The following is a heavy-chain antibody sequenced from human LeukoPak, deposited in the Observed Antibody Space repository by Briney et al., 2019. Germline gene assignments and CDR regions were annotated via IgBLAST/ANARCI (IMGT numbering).Heavy chain of an antibody. V-gene: IGHV4-34*01. CDR3: ASGNDYVWGSYRPKNWFDP. CDR2: INHSGST. J-gene: IGHJ5*02. D-gene: IGHD3-16*02. Sequence: SETLSLTCAVYGGSFSGYYWSWTRQPPGKGLEWIGEINHSGSTNYNPSLKSRVTISVDTSKNQFSLKLSSVTAADTAVYYCASGNDYVWGSYRPKNWFDPWGQGTLVTVSS. CDR1: GGSFSGYY.